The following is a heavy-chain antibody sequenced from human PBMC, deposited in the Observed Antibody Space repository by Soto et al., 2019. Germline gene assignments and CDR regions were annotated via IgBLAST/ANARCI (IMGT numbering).Heavy chain of an antibody. CDR3: ARGRELLWFGRRFDP. V-gene: IGHV4-34*01. CDR1: GGSFSRYY. CDR2: INHSGST. J-gene: IGHJ5*02. D-gene: IGHD3-10*01. Sequence: QVQLQQWGAGLLKPSETLSLTCAVYGGSFSRYYWSWIRQPPGKGLEWIGEINHSGSTNYNPSLKSRVTISVDTSKNQFSLKLSSVTDADTAVYYCARGRELLWFGRRFDPWGQGTLVTVSS.